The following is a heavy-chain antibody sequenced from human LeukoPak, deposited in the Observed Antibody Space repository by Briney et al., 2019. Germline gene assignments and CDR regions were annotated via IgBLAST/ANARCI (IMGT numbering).Heavy chain of an antibody. V-gene: IGHV3-23*01. J-gene: IGHJ5*02. CDR1: GFTFSVYA. D-gene: IGHD3-3*01. Sequence: GGSLRLSCTASGFTFSVYAMIWVRQAPEKGLERVSGISGSGGSTYYADSVKGRFTISRDDSKNTPYLQMNSLRAEDTAVYYCAKVWSADFWSGYFTWFDPWGQGTLVTVSS. CDR2: ISGSGGST. CDR3: AKVWSADFWSGYFTWFDP.